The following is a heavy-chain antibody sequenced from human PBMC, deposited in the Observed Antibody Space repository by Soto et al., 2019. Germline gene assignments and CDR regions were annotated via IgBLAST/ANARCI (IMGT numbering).Heavy chain of an antibody. D-gene: IGHD3-22*01. CDR1: GDSISSGGYS. V-gene: IGHV4-30-2*01. CDR3: ARDSRSGYYFDN. Sequence: QLQLRESGSGLVKPSQTLSLTCVVSGDSISSGGYSWNWIRQPPGKALEWIGHTYHSGGALYNPSLDSRVTISVDKSKNHFSLRLTSVTAADTAVYYCARDSRSGYYFDNWGQGTLVTVSS. J-gene: IGHJ4*02. CDR2: TYHSGGA.